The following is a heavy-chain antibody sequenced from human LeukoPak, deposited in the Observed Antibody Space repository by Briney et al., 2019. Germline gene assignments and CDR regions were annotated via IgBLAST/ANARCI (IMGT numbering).Heavy chain of an antibody. CDR3: ARQRYSYGYGYYFDY. Sequence: SETLSLTCAVYGGSFSGYYWSWIRQPPGKGLEWIGENNHSGSTNYNPSLKSRVTISVDTSKHQFSLKLSSVTAADTAVYYCARQRYSYGYGYYFDYWGQGTLVTVSS. CDR2: NNHSGST. CDR1: GGSFSGYY. D-gene: IGHD5-18*01. V-gene: IGHV4-34*01. J-gene: IGHJ4*02.